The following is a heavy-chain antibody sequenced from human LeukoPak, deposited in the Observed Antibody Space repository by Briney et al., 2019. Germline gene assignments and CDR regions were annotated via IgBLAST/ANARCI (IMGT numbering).Heavy chain of an antibody. CDR1: GFTVSSNH. Sequence: GGSLRLSCAASGFTVSSNHMSWVRQAPGKGLEWVSVINSGDSTYYADSVKGRFTISRDNSKDTLYLQMNSLRAEDTAVYYCARDLAYYGSGKQNYWGQGTLATVSS. CDR2: INSGDST. CDR3: ARDLAYYGSGKQNY. V-gene: IGHV3-66*01. J-gene: IGHJ4*02. D-gene: IGHD3-10*01.